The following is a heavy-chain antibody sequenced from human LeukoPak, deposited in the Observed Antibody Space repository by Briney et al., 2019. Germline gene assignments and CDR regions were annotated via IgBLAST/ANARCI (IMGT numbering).Heavy chain of an antibody. CDR3: ARGPLRYYDYVWGSSGAYMDV. J-gene: IGHJ6*03. CDR2: MNPNSGNT. Sequence: ASVKVSCKASGYTFTSYDINWVRQATGQGLEWMGWMNPNSGNTGYALKFQGRVTITRNTSISTAYMELSSLRSEDTAVYYCARGPLRYYDYVWGSSGAYMDVWGKGTTVTVSS. D-gene: IGHD3-16*01. V-gene: IGHV1-8*03. CDR1: GYTFTSYD.